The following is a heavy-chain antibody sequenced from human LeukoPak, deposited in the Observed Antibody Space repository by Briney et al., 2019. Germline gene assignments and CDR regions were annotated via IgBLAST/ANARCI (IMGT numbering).Heavy chain of an antibody. Sequence: ASVKVSCKASGYTFTTYYIHWVRQAPGQGLEWMGWINPNSGGTSYAQKFQGRVTVTRDTSITTAYMELSSLRSDDTAVYYCARDGSVPYGYWGQGTLVTVSS. CDR1: GYTFTTYY. J-gene: IGHJ4*02. CDR3: ARDGSVPYGY. CDR2: INPNSGGT. D-gene: IGHD3-10*01. V-gene: IGHV1-2*02.